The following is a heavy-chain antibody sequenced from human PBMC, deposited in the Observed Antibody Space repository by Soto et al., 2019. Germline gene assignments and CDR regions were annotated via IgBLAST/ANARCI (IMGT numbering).Heavy chain of an antibody. J-gene: IGHJ4*02. D-gene: IGHD2-15*01. Sequence: SETLSLTCTVSGGSISSYYWSWIRQPAGKGLEWIGRIYTSGSTNYNPSLKSRVTMSVDTSKNQFSLKLSSVTAADTAVYYCARAGYCGVGACLYYFDYWGQGTLVTVSS. CDR3: ARAGYCGVGACLYYFDY. CDR2: IYTSGST. CDR1: GGSISSYY. V-gene: IGHV4-4*07.